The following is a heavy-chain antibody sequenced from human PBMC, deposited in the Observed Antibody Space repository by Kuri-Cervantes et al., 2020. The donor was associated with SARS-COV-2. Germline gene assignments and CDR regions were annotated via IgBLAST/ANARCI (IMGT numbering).Heavy chain of an antibody. Sequence: GSMRPSCTVSGGSISSSSYYWGWIRQPPGKGLEWIGSIYYSVSTYYNPSLKSRVTISVDTSKNQFSLKLSSVTAADTAVYYCARSQDWGEWYFDLWGRGTLVTVSS. J-gene: IGHJ2*01. V-gene: IGHV4-39*07. D-gene: IGHD3-16*01. CDR1: GGSISSSSYY. CDR3: ARSQDWGEWYFDL. CDR2: IYYSVST.